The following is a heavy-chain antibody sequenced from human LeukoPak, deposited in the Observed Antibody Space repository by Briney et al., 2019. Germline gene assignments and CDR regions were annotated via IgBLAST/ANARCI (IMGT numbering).Heavy chain of an antibody. J-gene: IGHJ5*02. D-gene: IGHD6-13*01. CDR1: GYTFTGYY. V-gene: IGHV1-2*02. Sequence: ASVTVSCKASGYTFTGYYMHWVRQAPGQGLEWMGWINPNSGGTNYAQKFQGRVTMTRDTSISTAYMELSRLRSDDTAVYYCARSRSGSSSMFDPWGQGTLVTVSS. CDR2: INPNSGGT. CDR3: ARSRSGSSSMFDP.